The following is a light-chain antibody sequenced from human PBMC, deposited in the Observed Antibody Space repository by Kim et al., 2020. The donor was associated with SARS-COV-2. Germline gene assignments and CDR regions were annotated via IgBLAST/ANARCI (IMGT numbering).Light chain of an antibody. CDR2: GNS. V-gene: IGLV1-40*01. CDR1: RSNIGAGYD. J-gene: IGLJ1*01. CDR3: QSYDSSLSGV. Sequence: GQRVTIPCTGSRSNIGAGYDVHWYQQLPGTAPKLLIYGNSNRPSGVPDRFSGSKSGTSASLAITGLQAEDEADYYCQSYDSSLSGVFGTGTKVTVL.